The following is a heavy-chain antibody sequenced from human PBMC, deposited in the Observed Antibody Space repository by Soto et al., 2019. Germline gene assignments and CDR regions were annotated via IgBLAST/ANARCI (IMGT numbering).Heavy chain of an antibody. CDR3: AKGQDYYDSSAPFFDY. CDR1: GFTFSSYA. V-gene: IGHV3-23*01. J-gene: IGHJ4*02. Sequence: GGSLRLSCAASGFTFSSYAMSWVRQAPGKGLEWVSAISGSGGSTYYADSVKGRFTISRDNSKNTLYLQMNSLRAEDTAVYYCAKGQDYYDSSAPFFDYWGQGTLVTSPQ. D-gene: IGHD3-22*01. CDR2: ISGSGGST.